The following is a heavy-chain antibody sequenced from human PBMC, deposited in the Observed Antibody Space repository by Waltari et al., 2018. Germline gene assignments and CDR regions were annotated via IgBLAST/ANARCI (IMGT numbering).Heavy chain of an antibody. D-gene: IGHD3-22*01. Sequence: EVQVLESGGGLVQPGGSLRLHCAASGFIFNNYCKNWVRQAPGKGLAWVSGINGYGDKTYYADSVKGRFTLSRDNSRNTLSLQMNSLRAEDTAVYYCAKAHFYDTSGYIEHWGQGTLVTVSS. CDR2: INGYGDKT. CDR3: AKAHFYDTSGYIEH. V-gene: IGHV3-23*01. J-gene: IGHJ5*02. CDR1: GFIFNNYC.